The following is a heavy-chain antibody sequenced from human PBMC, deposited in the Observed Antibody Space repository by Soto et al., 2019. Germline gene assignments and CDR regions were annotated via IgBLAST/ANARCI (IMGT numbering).Heavy chain of an antibody. D-gene: IGHD3-10*01. J-gene: IGHJ4*02. CDR1: GFTFSNGW. CDR3: TTDSDYHVSGNIDX. V-gene: IGHV3-15*01. CDR2: IKSKTDGGTT. Sequence: GGSLRLSCAASGFTFSNGWMSWVRQAPGKGLEWVFRIKSKTDGGTTDDAAHVKGRFTISRDESKKTLYLQMNSLKTEDTAVYYFTTDSDYHVSGNIDXWGQGTLFTVSX.